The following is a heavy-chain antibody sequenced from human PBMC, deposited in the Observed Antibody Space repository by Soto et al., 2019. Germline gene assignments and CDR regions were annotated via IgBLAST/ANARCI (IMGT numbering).Heavy chain of an antibody. J-gene: IGHJ6*02. CDR3: ARHGQQLAPTHYYSYYGMDV. D-gene: IGHD6-13*01. CDR2: IYPGDSDT. V-gene: IGHV5-51*01. Sequence: GEALKISCRGSGYSFTSFWIGWVRQMPGKGLEGRGIIYPGDSDTRYSPSFQGQVPISADKSISTAYLQWSSPEASDTAMYYCARHGQQLAPTHYYSYYGMDVWGQGTAVTVSS. CDR1: GYSFTSFW.